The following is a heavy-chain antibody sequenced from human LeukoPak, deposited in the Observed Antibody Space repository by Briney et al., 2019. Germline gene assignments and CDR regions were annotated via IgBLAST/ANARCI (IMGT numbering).Heavy chain of an antibody. CDR1: AFTLSYPW. CDR2: INHNGNVN. J-gene: IGHJ6*02. Sequence: GGSLRLSCAASAFTLSYPWMSWVRQAPGKGLEWVASINHNGNVNYYVDSVKGRFTISRDNAKNSLYLQMSNLRAEDTAVYFCARGGGLDVWGQGATVTVSS. CDR3: ARGGGLDV. D-gene: IGHD3-16*01. V-gene: IGHV3-7*03.